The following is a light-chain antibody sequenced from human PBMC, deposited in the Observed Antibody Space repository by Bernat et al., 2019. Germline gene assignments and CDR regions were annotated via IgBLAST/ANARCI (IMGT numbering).Light chain of an antibody. CDR2: EVS. CDR3: SSYAGSNRV. Sequence: QSALTQPPSASGSPGQSVTISCTGTSSDVGDYNYVSWYQQHPGKAPKLMIYEVSNRPSGVPDRFSGSKSGNTASLTVSGLEVGDENDYYCSSYAGSNRVFGGGTELTVL. J-gene: IGLJ2*01. CDR1: SSDVGDYNY. V-gene: IGLV2-8*01.